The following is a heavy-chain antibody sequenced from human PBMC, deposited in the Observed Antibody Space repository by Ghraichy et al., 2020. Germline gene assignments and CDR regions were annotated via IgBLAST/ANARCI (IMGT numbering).Heavy chain of an antibody. J-gene: IGHJ2*01. CDR3: ASRPIAAAGTWAGWYFDL. D-gene: IGHD6-13*01. Sequence: SQTLSLTCTVSGGSISSSSYYWGWIRQPPGKGLEWIGSIYYSGSTYYNPSLKSRVTISVDTSKNQFSLKLSSVTAADTAVYYCASRPIAAAGTWAGWYFDLWGRGTLVTVSS. V-gene: IGHV4-39*01. CDR2: IYYSGST. CDR1: GGSISSSSYY.